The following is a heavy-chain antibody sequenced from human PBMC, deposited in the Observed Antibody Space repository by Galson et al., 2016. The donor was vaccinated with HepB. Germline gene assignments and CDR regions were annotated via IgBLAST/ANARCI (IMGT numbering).Heavy chain of an antibody. Sequence: SLRLSCAASGFVFNNYDFHWVRQSSGGSLDWVSLIGRRGDTHYADSVMGRFTVSRDNARTTLYLQMNSLRAEDTGFYYCARDPSGRGLDSWGQERWSPSPQ. V-gene: IGHV3-13*01. CDR2: IGRRGDT. CDR3: ARDPSGRGLDS. D-gene: IGHD5-12*01. J-gene: IGHJ4*01. CDR1: GFVFNNYD.